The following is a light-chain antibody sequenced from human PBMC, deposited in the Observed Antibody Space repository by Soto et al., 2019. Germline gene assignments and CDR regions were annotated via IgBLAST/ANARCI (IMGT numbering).Light chain of an antibody. CDR1: QSVTSNY. CDR2: GAS. J-gene: IGKJ4*01. CDR3: QQYASSVLT. V-gene: IGKV3-20*01. Sequence: EIVLTQSPGTLSLSPGERATLSCRASQSVTSNYLAWYQQKPGQTPRLLIYGASNRATGIPDRFSGGGSGTDFTLTIIRLEPEDFAVYYRQQYASSVLTFGGGTKVEIK.